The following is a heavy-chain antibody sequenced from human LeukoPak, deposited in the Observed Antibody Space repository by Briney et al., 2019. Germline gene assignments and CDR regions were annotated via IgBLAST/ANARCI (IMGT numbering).Heavy chain of an antibody. CDR2: IIPIFGTA. V-gene: IGHV1-69*05. Sequence: SVKVSCKASGGTFSSYAIGWVRQAPGQGLEWMGGIIPIFGTANYAQKFQGRVTITTDESTSTAYMELSSLRSEDTAVYYCARALRIAARPEYYYYMDVWGKGTTVTVSS. D-gene: IGHD6-6*01. J-gene: IGHJ6*03. CDR3: ARALRIAARPEYYYYMDV. CDR1: GGTFSSYA.